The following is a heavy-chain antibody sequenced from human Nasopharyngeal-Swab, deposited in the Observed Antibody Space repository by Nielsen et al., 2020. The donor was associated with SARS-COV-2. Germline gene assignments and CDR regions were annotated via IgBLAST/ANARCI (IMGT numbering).Heavy chain of an antibody. CDR2: IYHSGST. V-gene: IGHV4-4*02. D-gene: IGHD2-15*01. Sequence: WICQPPGRGLEWIGEIYHSGSTNYNPSLKSRVTISVDKSKNQFSLKLSSVTAADTAVYYCARALGYCSGGSCPLWYYGMDVWGQGTTVTVSS. CDR3: ARALGYCSGGSCPLWYYGMDV. J-gene: IGHJ6*02.